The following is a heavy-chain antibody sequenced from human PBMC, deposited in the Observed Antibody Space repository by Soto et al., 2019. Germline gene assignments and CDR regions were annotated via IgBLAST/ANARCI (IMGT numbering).Heavy chain of an antibody. Sequence: ASVKVSCKASGYTFTSYYMHWVRQAPVQGLEWMGISNPSGGSTSYAQKFQGRVTMTRDTSTSTVYMELSSLRSEDTAVYYCARSLLLRYFDWTNYYYYYMDVWGKGTTVTVSS. CDR1: GYTFTSYY. D-gene: IGHD3-9*01. CDR2: SNPSGGST. J-gene: IGHJ6*03. V-gene: IGHV1-46*03. CDR3: ARSLLLRYFDWTNYYYYYMDV.